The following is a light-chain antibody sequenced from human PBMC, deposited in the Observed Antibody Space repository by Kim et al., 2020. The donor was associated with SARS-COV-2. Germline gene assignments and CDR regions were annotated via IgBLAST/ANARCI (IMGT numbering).Light chain of an antibody. CDR2: YDS. CDR1: SSGSKS. CDR3: QVWDSSSDHRVV. V-gene: IGLV3-21*04. J-gene: IGLJ2*01. Sequence: GKTARVCGGGNSSGSKSVHWYQQESGQAPALVIYYDSDRPSGIPERFSSSDSGNTATLSISRVEAGDEADYYCQVWDSSSDHRVVFGGGTQLTVL.